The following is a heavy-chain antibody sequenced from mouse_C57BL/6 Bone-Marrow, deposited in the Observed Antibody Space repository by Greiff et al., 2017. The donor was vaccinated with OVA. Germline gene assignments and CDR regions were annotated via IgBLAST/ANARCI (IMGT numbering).Heavy chain of an antibody. CDR3: AREREFITTVVVDY. Sequence: VKLVESGAELARPGASVKLSCKASGYTFTSYGISWVKQRTGQGLEWIGEIYPRSGNTYYNEKFKGKATLTADKSSSTAYMELRSLTSEDSAVYFCAREREFITTVVVDYWGQGTTLTVSS. CDR1: GYTFTSYG. J-gene: IGHJ2*01. D-gene: IGHD1-1*01. CDR2: IYPRSGNT. V-gene: IGHV1-81*01.